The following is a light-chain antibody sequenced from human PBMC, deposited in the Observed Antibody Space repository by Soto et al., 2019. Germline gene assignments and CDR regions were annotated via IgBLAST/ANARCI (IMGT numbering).Light chain of an antibody. Sequence: QSALTQPPSASGTPGQRVTISCSGSSSNIGTHPVHWYQQLPGTAPKLLIYSINQRPSGVRDRFSGSKSGTSASLAISGLQSEDEADYYCATWDDSLNGVVFGGGTKLTVL. CDR3: ATWDDSLNGVV. J-gene: IGLJ2*01. CDR2: SIN. V-gene: IGLV1-44*01. CDR1: SSNIGTHP.